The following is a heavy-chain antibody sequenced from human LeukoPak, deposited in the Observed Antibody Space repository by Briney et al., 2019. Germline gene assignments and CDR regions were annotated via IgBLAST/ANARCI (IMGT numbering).Heavy chain of an antibody. CDR3: ARRYCCNLGSFPFDF. D-gene: IGHD3-10*01. Sequence: SETLSLTCTVSGGSISSYYWSWIRQPAGKGLEWIGRIYTSGSTNYNPSLKSRVTMSVDTSKNQFSLKLSSVTAADTAVYYCARRYCCNLGSFPFDFWGQGTLVTVSS. J-gene: IGHJ4*02. CDR1: GGSISSYY. CDR2: IYTSGST. V-gene: IGHV4-4*07.